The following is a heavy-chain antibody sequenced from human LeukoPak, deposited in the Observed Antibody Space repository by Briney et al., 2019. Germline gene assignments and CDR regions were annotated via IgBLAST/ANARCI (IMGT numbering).Heavy chain of an antibody. J-gene: IGHJ5*02. V-gene: IGHV4-39*01. CDR3: ARHKAQYSSSWFDP. Sequence: SETLSLTCTVSGVSISSSSYYWGWIRQPPGKGLEWIGSIYYSGSTYYNPSLKSRVTISVDTSKNQFSLKLSSVTAADTAVYYCARHKAQYSSSWFDPWGQGTLVTVSS. D-gene: IGHD6-13*01. CDR2: IYYSGST. CDR1: GVSISSSSYY.